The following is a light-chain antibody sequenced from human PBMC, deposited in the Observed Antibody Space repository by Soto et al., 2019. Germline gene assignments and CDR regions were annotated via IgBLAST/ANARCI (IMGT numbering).Light chain of an antibody. CDR2: DVS. CDR3: SSYSSSSTLVL. Sequence: QSVLTQPASVSGSPGQTVIISCTGTSSDIGGYISVSWYQQHPGRAPKLILFDVSNRPSKIPDRFSGSKSDNTASLTISGLQAEDEADYYCSSYSSSSTLVLFGGGTKLTVL. J-gene: IGLJ2*01. CDR1: SSDIGGYIS. V-gene: IGLV2-14*03.